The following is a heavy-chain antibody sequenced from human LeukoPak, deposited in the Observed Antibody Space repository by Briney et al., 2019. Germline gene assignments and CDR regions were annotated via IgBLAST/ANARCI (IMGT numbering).Heavy chain of an antibody. J-gene: IGHJ5*02. CDR3: AKGSSGYFADL. CDR1: GFTFSSYA. CDR2: ILDSGYST. Sequence: PGGSLRLSCAASGFTFSSYAMSWVRQAPGKGLEWVSGILDSGYSTYYANSVKGRFTISRDNSNNTLYLQMNSLRAEDTALYYCAKGSSGYFADLWGQGTLVTVSS. V-gene: IGHV3-23*01. D-gene: IGHD3-22*01.